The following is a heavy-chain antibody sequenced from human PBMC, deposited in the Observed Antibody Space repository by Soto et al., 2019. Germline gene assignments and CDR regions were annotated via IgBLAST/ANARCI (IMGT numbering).Heavy chain of an antibody. CDR3: ARVYDFWSGYGPFDY. D-gene: IGHD3-3*01. J-gene: IGHJ4*02. V-gene: IGHV4-31*03. Sequence: QLQLQESGPGLVKPSQTLYLTCNVSAGYLSRMGYYWAWIRQLPGKGPEWIGNIYYTGNTNYNPSHESRATISLDTSKNQFSLKLTSVTAADTAVYYCARVYDFWSGYGPFDYWGQGTLVTVSS. CDR2: IYYTGNT. CDR1: AGYLSRMGYY.